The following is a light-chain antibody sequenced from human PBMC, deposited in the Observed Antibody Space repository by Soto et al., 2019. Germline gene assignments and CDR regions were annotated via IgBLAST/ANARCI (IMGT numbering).Light chain of an antibody. CDR2: AAS. CDR1: QGISRW. V-gene: IGKV1-12*01. Sequence: DIQMTQSPSSVSASVGDRVTITCRASQGISRWLAWYQQKPGKAPKLLLYAASSLPSGVPSRFSVSGSGTDCTLTIGSLQPGDFAIYDCQQANSFPPFTVGGGTRVELK. J-gene: IGKJ4*01. CDR3: QQANSFPPFT.